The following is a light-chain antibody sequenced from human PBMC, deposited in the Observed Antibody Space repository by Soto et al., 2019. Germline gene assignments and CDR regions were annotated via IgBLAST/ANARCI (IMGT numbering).Light chain of an antibody. Sequence: DIQMTQSPSSLSASVGDRVTITCRASQSISSYLNWYQQNPGKAPKLLIYAASSLQSGVPSRFSGSGSGTDFTLTISSLQPEDFATYYCQQSYSTPYTFGQGTNLESK. J-gene: IGKJ2*01. CDR3: QQSYSTPYT. CDR1: QSISSY. CDR2: AAS. V-gene: IGKV1-39*01.